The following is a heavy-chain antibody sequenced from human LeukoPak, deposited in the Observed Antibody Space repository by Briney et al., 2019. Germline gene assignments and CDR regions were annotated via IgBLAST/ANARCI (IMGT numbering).Heavy chain of an antibody. Sequence: SETLSLTCTVSGGPISRYYWSWIRQPAGKGLEWIGRIYTSGSTNYNPSLKSRVTMSVDTSKNQFSLKLSSVTAADTAVYYCARDRSGSYYYSYYMDVWRKGTTVTVSS. CDR1: GGPISRYY. CDR3: ARDRSGSYYYSYYMDV. D-gene: IGHD1-26*01. CDR2: IYTSGST. J-gene: IGHJ6*03. V-gene: IGHV4-4*07.